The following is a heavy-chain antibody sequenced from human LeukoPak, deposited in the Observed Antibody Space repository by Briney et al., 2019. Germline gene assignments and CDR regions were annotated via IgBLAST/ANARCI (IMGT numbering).Heavy chain of an antibody. CDR3: AKTAAASYYYYYMDV. Sequence: GGSLRLSCAASGFTFSSYGMHWVRQAPGKWLEWVAFIRYDGSNKYYADSVKGRFTISRDNSKNTLYLQMNSLRAEDTAVYYCAKTAAASYYYYYMDVWGKGTTVTVSS. CDR1: GFTFSSYG. J-gene: IGHJ6*03. CDR2: IRYDGSNK. V-gene: IGHV3-30*02. D-gene: IGHD2-2*01.